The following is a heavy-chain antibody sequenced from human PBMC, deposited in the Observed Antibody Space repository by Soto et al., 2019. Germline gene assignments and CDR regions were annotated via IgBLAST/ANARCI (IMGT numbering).Heavy chain of an antibody. Sequence: QVQLVESGGGVVQPGRSLRLSCAASGFTFSSYGMHWVRQAPGKGLEWVAVIWYDGSNKYYADSVKGRFTISRDNSKNTLYLQMNSLRAEDTAVYYCATQDEDYGDYYYYGMDVWGQGTTVTVSS. CDR3: ATQDEDYGDYYYYGMDV. CDR1: GFTFSSYG. J-gene: IGHJ6*02. V-gene: IGHV3-33*01. CDR2: IWYDGSNK. D-gene: IGHD4-17*01.